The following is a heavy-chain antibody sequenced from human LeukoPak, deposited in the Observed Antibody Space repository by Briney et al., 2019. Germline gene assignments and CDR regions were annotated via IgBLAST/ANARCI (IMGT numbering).Heavy chain of an antibody. CDR1: GFTFSSYG. J-gene: IGHJ4*02. D-gene: IGHD2-2*01. CDR3: AKESPYDCSSTSCPFDY. CDR2: ISYDGSNK. Sequence: GRSLRLSCAASGFTFSSYGMHWVRQAPGKGLEWVAVISYDGSNKYYADSAKGRFTISRDNSKNTLYLQMNSLRAEDTAVYYCAKESPYDCSSTSCPFDYWGQGTLVTVSS. V-gene: IGHV3-30*18.